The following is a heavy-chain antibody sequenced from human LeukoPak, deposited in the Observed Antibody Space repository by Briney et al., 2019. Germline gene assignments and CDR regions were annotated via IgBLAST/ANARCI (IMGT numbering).Heavy chain of an antibody. V-gene: IGHV4-34*01. CDR3: TRMTTGHDY. D-gene: IGHD4-17*01. CDR1: GVSFYDYY. Sequence: SETLSLTCAVSGVSFYDYYWAWVRQTPGKGLEWIGEINHSGYTNDSPSLKSRVTLSIDTSKKQFSLNLRSVTVADAGIYYCTRMTTGHDYWGQGTLVTVSS. J-gene: IGHJ4*02. CDR2: INHSGYT.